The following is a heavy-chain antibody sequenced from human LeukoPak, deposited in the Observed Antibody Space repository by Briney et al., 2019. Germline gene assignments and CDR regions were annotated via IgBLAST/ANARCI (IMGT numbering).Heavy chain of an antibody. Sequence: ASVKVSCKTSGYTFTNYGISWVRQVPGQGFEWMGGISIYNGNRNYAQKFQGRVTMTTDTSISTAYMEMRSLRSDDTAVYYCARNVRGTTDDYWGQGTLVTVSS. CDR2: ISIYNGNR. V-gene: IGHV1-18*01. D-gene: IGHD1-7*01. CDR3: ARNVRGTTDDY. J-gene: IGHJ4*02. CDR1: GYTFTNYG.